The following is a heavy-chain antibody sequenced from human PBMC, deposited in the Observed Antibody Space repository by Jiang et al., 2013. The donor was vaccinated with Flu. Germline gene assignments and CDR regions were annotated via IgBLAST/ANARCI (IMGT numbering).Heavy chain of an antibody. CDR2: IYPGDSDT. CDR1: GYSFTSYW. Sequence: QLVESGAEVKKPGESLKISCKGSGYSFTSYWIGWVRQMPGKGLEWMGIIYPGDSDTRYSPSFQGQVTISADKSISTAYLQWSSLKASDTAMYYCARRKQLVHRLRAFDIWGQGTMVTVSS. D-gene: IGHD6-6*01. V-gene: IGHV5-51*01. J-gene: IGHJ3*02. CDR3: ARRKQLVHRLRAFDI.